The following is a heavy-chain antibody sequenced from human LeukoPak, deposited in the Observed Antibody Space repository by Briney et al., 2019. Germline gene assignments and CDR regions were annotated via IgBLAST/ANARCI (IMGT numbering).Heavy chain of an antibody. CDR2: IYYSGST. D-gene: IGHD4-17*01. V-gene: IGHV4-39*01. Sequence: RTSETLSLTCTVSGGSISSSSYYWGWIRPPPGRGLEWIGSIYYSGSTYYNPSLKSRVTISVDTSKNQFSLKLSSVTAADTAVYYCARLQGYGLYAFDIWGQGTMVTVSS. CDR3: ARLQGYGLYAFDI. J-gene: IGHJ3*02. CDR1: GGSISSSSYY.